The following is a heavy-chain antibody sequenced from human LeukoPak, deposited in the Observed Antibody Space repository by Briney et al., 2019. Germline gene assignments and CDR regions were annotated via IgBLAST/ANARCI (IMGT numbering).Heavy chain of an antibody. CDR1: GGSISSYY. CDR2: IYYSGST. CDR3: ARFVSSSWYRWFDP. V-gene: IGHV4-59*01. Sequence: SETLSLTCTVSGGSISSYYWSWIRQPPGKGLEWVGYIYYSGSTNYNPSLKSRVTISVDTSKNQFSLKLSSVTAADTAVYYCARFVSSSWYRWFDPWGPGTLVTVSS. D-gene: IGHD6-13*01. J-gene: IGHJ5*02.